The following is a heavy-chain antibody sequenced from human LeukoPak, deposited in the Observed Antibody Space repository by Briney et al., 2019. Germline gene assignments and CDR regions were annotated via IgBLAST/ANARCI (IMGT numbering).Heavy chain of an antibody. CDR3: ARRGRYSYGSYFDY. CDR2: IYPGDSDT. V-gene: IGHV5-51*01. CDR1: GYSFISYW. Sequence: GESLKISCKGFGYSFISYWIGWVRQVPGKGLEWMGIIYPGDSDTAYSPSFQGQVTVSADKSITTAYLQWSSLKASDTAMYYCARRGRYSYGSYFDYWGQGTLVTVSS. J-gene: IGHJ4*02. D-gene: IGHD5-18*01.